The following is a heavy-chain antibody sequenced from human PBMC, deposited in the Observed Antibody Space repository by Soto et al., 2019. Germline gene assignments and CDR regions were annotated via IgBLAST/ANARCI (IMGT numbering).Heavy chain of an antibody. CDR1: GYDFTTYW. J-gene: IGHJ3*02. CDR3: ARRTRSDIYHDALDN. D-gene: IGHD3-3*01. CDR2: IYPGHSET. V-gene: IGHV5-51*01. Sequence: PGESLKISCKGSGYDFTTYWIGWVRQMPGKGLEWMGIIYPGHSETRYSPSFQGQVTISADKSISTAYLQWSSLKASDTAMYYCARRTRSDIYHDALDNWGQGTMVTVSS.